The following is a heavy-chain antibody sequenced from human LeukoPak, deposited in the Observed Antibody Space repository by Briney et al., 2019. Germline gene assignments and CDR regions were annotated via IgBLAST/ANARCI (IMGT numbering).Heavy chain of an antibody. D-gene: IGHD6-13*01. Sequence: SETLSLTCTVSGGSISSHYWSWIRQPPGKGLEWIGYIYYSGSTNYNPSLKSRVTISVDTSKNQFSLKLSSVTAADTAVYYCARETRYSSSLLDYWGQGTLVTVSS. CDR2: IYYSGST. J-gene: IGHJ4*02. V-gene: IGHV4-59*11. CDR1: GGSISSHY. CDR3: ARETRYSSSLLDY.